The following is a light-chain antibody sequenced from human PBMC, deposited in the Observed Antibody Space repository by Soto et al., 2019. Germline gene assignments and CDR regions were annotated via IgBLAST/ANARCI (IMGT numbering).Light chain of an antibody. Sequence: QSVLTQPPSASGSPGQSVTISCTGTSSDVGKYDYVSWFQHHPGKAPKLIIYEVSKRPSGVPDRFSGSKSGSTASLTVSGLQAEDEADYYCCSYAGSSTLYVFGTGTKVTVL. J-gene: IGLJ1*01. CDR2: EVS. CDR3: CSYAGSSTLYV. V-gene: IGLV2-8*01. CDR1: SSDVGKYDY.